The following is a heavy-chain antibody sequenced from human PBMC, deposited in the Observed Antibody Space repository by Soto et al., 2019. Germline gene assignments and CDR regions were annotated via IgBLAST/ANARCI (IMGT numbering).Heavy chain of an antibody. V-gene: IGHV4-30-2*03. CDR1: GGSISSGGYS. D-gene: IGHD6-13*01. Sequence: ASETLSLTCAVSGGSISSGGYSWSWIRQPPGKGLEWIGYIYHSGSTYYNPSLKSRVTISFDTSKNQFSLRLTSVTASDTAVYYCARPDSSSWAAPFGSWGQGTLVTVSS. CDR2: IYHSGST. CDR3: ARPDSSSWAAPFGS. J-gene: IGHJ4*02.